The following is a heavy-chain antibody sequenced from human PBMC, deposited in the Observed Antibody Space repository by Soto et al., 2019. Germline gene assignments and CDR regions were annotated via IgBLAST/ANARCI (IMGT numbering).Heavy chain of an antibody. CDR1: GGSISSGGYY. CDR2: IYYSGST. D-gene: IGHD4-17*01. Sequence: QVQLQESGPGLVKPSQTLSLTCTVSGGSISSGGYYWSWIRQHPGKGLEWIGYIYYSGSTYYNPSLKSRVTISVDTSKNQFSLKLSSVTAADTAVYYCARDTAYGDYYYYYGMDVWGQGTTVTVSS. CDR3: ARDTAYGDYYYYYGMDV. J-gene: IGHJ6*02. V-gene: IGHV4-31*03.